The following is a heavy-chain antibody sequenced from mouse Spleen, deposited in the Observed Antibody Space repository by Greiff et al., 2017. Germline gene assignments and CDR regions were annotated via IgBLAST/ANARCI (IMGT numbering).Heavy chain of an antibody. V-gene: IGHV1-22*01. CDR3: ARGGVYYYGSFDY. D-gene: IGHD1-1*01. Sequence: VQLQQSGPELVKPGASVKMSCKASGYTFTDYNMHWVKQSHGKSLEWIGYINPNNGGTSYNQKFKGKATLTVNKSSSTAYMELRSLTSEDSAVYYCARGGVYYYGSFDYWGQGTTLTVSS. J-gene: IGHJ2*01. CDR2: INPNNGGT. CDR1: GYTFTDYN.